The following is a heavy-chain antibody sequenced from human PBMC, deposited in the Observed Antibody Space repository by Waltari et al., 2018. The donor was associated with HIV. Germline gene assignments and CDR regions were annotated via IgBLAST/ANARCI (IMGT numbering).Heavy chain of an antibody. D-gene: IGHD4-17*01. J-gene: IGHJ2*01. Sequence: EVQLVESGGGLVQPGRSLRLSCAASGFTFADYAMHWVRKAPGKGRGWVSGMRWNSGTIGYADSVKGRFTISRDNAKNALYLQMNSLRAEDTALYYCAKDKRSGYGGNSVWYFDLWGRGTLVTVSS. CDR2: MRWNSGTI. CDR3: AKDKRSGYGGNSVWYFDL. V-gene: IGHV3-9*01. CDR1: GFTFADYA.